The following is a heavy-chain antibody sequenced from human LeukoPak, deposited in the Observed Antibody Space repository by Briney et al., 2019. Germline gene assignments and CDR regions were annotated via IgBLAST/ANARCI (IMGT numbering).Heavy chain of an antibody. J-gene: IGHJ6*02. CDR1: GYTFTSYD. Sequence: ASVKVSCKASGYTFTSYDINWVRQATGQWLEWMGWMNPNSGNTGYAQKFQGRVTMTRNTSISTAYMELSSLRSEDTAVYYCARAVIVGATTGMDVWGQGTTVTVSS. CDR3: ARAVIVGATTGMDV. D-gene: IGHD1-26*01. CDR2: MNPNSGNT. V-gene: IGHV1-8*01.